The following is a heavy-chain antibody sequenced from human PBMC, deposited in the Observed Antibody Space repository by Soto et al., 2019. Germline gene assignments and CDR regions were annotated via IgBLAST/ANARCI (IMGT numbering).Heavy chain of an antibody. CDR3: ARGSDCSSTSCYTVGIYYGMDV. V-gene: IGHV1-69*06. CDR1: GGTFSSYA. D-gene: IGHD2-2*02. Sequence: ASVKVSCKASGGTFSSYAISWVRQAPGQGLEWMGGIIPIFGTANYAQKFQGRVTITADKSTSTAYMELSSLRSEDTAVYYCARGSDCSSTSCYTVGIYYGMDVWGQGTTVTVSS. J-gene: IGHJ6*02. CDR2: IIPIFGTA.